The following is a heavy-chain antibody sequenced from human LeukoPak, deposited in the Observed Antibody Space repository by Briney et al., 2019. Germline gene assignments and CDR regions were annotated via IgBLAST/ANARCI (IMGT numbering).Heavy chain of an antibody. D-gene: IGHD5-12*01. Sequence: SETLSLTCAVSGGSISSSYWWSWVRQAPGKGLEWIGEIHHSGRTNYNPSLKSRVTISVDKSKNQFSLKMSSVTAADTAVYYCARDSPVVAALDYWGQGTLVTVSS. CDR3: ARDSPVVAALDY. V-gene: IGHV4-4*02. J-gene: IGHJ4*02. CDR2: IHHSGRT. CDR1: GGSISSSYW.